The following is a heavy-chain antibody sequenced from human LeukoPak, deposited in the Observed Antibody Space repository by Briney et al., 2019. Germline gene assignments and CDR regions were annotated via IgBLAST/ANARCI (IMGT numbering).Heavy chain of an antibody. D-gene: IGHD3-16*01. J-gene: IGHJ4*02. CDR1: GGTVSSGSYY. CDR2: IYYSGIT. Sequence: SETLSLTCTGSGGTVSSGSYYWSWIRQPPGKGLEWIGYIYYSGITNYNPSLKSRVTILIDTSKNQFSLKLSSVTAADTAVYYCARERGSYVDYWGQGTLVTVSS. CDR3: ARERGSYVDY. V-gene: IGHV4-61*01.